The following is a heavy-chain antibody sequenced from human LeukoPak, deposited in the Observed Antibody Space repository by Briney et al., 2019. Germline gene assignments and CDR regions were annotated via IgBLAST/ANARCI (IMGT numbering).Heavy chain of an antibody. CDR1: GGTFTNYV. Sequence: SVKVSCKASGGTFTNYVISWVRQAPGQGLEWMGGIIPPFGTANYAQKFQGRVTITTDESTSTAYMELGSLRSEDTAVYYCGRGFDGYYHYYMDVWGKGTTVTVSS. J-gene: IGHJ6*03. V-gene: IGHV1-69*05. CDR2: IIPPFGTA. D-gene: IGHD5-24*01. CDR3: GRGFDGYYHYYMDV.